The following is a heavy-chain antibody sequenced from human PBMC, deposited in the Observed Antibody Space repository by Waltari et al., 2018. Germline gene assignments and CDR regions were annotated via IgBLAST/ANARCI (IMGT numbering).Heavy chain of an antibody. Sequence: QVQLQQWGAGLLKPSETLSLTCAVYGGSFSGYYWSWLRQPPGKGLEWIGEINHSGSTNYNPSLKSRVTISVDTSKNQFSLKLSSVTAADTAVYYCARALPPYYYDSSGYFQHWGQGTLVTVSS. CDR2: INHSGST. D-gene: IGHD3-22*01. CDR1: GGSFSGYY. CDR3: ARALPPYYYDSSGYFQH. J-gene: IGHJ1*01. V-gene: IGHV4-34*01.